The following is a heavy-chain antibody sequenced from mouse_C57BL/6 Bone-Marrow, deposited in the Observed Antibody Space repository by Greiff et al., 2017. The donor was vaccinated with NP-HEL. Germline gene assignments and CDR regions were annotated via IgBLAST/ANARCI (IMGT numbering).Heavy chain of an antibody. D-gene: IGHD2-4*01. CDR1: RFTFSDYG. CDR3: ARRGDYGFAY. Sequence: DVKLVESGGGLVQPGGALKLSCAASRFTFSDYGMAWVRQAPRKGPEWVAFISNLAYSIYYADTVTGRFTISRENAKNTLYLEMSSLRSEDTAMYYCARRGDYGFAYWGQGTLVTVSA. V-gene: IGHV5-15*04. CDR2: ISNLAYSI. J-gene: IGHJ3*01.